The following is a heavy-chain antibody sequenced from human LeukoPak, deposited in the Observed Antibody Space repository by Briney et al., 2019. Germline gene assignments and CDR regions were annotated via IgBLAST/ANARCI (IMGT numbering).Heavy chain of an antibody. J-gene: IGHJ4*02. CDR1: GFTSSSCG. Sequence: GGSLRLSCAASGFTSSSCGMSWVRPAAGKGPEWVSAISGSGDLTHYADSVKGRFTISRDNSKNTLNLQMNSLRDDDTAVYYCAKLIGDWDVVFDSWGQGTLVTVSS. CDR3: AKLIGDWDVVFDS. V-gene: IGHV3-23*01. D-gene: IGHD2-21*02. CDR2: ISGSGDLT.